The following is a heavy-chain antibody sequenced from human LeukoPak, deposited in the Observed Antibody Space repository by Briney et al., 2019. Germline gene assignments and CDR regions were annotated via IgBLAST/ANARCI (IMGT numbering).Heavy chain of an antibody. J-gene: IGHJ4*02. D-gene: IGHD2/OR15-2a*01. CDR3: ARRLGSTTSVDY. V-gene: IGHV3-74*01. CDR1: RFTFSSHW. Sequence: GGSPRLSCAASRFTFSSHWMHWVRQAPGKGRVWVPRINNVGRSTSSADFLKGGYTLSRDNAKNTLYLQMNSLRAEDTAVYYCARRLGSTTSVDYWGQGTPGTVSS. CDR2: INNVGRST.